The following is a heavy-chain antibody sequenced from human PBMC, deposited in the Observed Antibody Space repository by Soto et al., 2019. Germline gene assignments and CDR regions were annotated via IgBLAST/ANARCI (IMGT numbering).Heavy chain of an antibody. D-gene: IGHD3-22*01. J-gene: IGHJ4*02. V-gene: IGHV1-2*02. CDR1: GYTFIDHY. CDR2: INPKNGDT. Sequence: ASVKVSCKASGYTFIDHYVHCTRQAPGQGLEWMGWINPKNGDTKYAQKFQGRVTMTRDTSISTHYVELSRLRSDDTAVYYCARHLHNYYRPGTLHGLFDYWGQATLVTVFS. CDR3: ARHLHNYYRPGTLHGLFDY.